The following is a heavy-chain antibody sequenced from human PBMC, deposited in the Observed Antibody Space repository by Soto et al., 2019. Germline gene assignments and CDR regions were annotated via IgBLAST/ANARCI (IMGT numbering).Heavy chain of an antibody. Sequence: SCKASGYTFTSYGISWVRQAPGKGLEWVALISYDEIDKYFADAVKGRFTISRDNSKNTLYLQMDSLRAEDTAVYYCAGRSGSSDYWGRGTLVTVSS. D-gene: IGHD3-10*01. CDR3: AGRSGSSDY. V-gene: IGHV3-30*04. J-gene: IGHJ4*02. CDR2: ISYDEIDK. CDR1: GYTFTSYG.